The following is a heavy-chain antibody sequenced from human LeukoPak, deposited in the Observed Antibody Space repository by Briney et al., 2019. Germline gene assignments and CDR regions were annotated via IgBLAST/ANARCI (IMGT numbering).Heavy chain of an antibody. CDR2: IYSGGST. V-gene: IGHV3-53*01. CDR3: ARFSSGWYYFDY. CDR1: GFTVSSNY. D-gene: IGHD6-19*01. Sequence: QLVESEGGLVQPGGSLRLSCAASGFTVSSNYMNWVRQAPGRGLEWVSVIYSGGSTYYADSVKGRFTISRDNSKNTLYLQMNSLRGEDTAVYYCARFSSGWYYFDYWGQGTLVTVSS. J-gene: IGHJ4*02.